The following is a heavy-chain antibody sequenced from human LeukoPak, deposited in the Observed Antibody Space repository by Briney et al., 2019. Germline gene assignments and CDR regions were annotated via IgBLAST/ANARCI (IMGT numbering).Heavy chain of an antibody. CDR1: GYTFSGYY. J-gene: IGHJ4*01. D-gene: IGHD3-10*01. CDR2: INPNSGGT. V-gene: IGHV1-2*02. CDR3: ARGAMVRGVIITWDYFDY. Sequence: ASVKVSCKASGYTFSGYYMHWVRQAPGQGLEWMGWINPNSGGTNYAQKFQGRVTMTRDTSISTAYMELSRLRSDDTAVYYCARGAMVRGVIITWDYFDYWGQEPWSPSPQ.